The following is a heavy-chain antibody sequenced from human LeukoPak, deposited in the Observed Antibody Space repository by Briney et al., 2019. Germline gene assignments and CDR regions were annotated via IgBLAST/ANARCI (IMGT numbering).Heavy chain of an antibody. CDR3: AKDMSTRVTPISYAFDV. V-gene: IGHV1-46*01. CDR2: INPNGDRT. Sequence: ASVRVSCKASGYTFTSYYMHWVRQAPGQGLEWLGLINPNGDRTAYAQNFQGRVTMTRDTSTTTFYLEVSSLTSEDTAVYYCAKDMSTRVTPISYAFDVWGQGTKVTVSS. D-gene: IGHD4-23*01. CDR1: GYTFTSYY. J-gene: IGHJ3*01.